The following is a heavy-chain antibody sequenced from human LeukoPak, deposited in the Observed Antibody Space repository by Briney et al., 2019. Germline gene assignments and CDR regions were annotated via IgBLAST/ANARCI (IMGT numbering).Heavy chain of an antibody. V-gene: IGHV3-64*01. J-gene: IGHJ6*03. D-gene: IGHD3-22*01. CDR2: ISSNGGGT. Sequence: GGSLRLSCAASGFTFRSYAMHWVRQAPGKGLEYVSAISSNGGGTYYANSVKGRFTISRDNSKNTLYLQMGSLRAEDMAVYYCARDAPFQYYYDSSGYLPMDVWGKGTTVTVSS. CDR1: GFTFRSYA. CDR3: ARDAPFQYYYDSSGYLPMDV.